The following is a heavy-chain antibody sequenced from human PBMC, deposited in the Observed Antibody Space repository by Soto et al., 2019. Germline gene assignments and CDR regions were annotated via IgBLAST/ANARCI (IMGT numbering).Heavy chain of an antibody. D-gene: IGHD3-10*01. J-gene: IGHJ4*02. Sequence: ASVKVSCKASGYTFTSYYMHWVRQAPGQGLEWMGIINPSGGSTSYAQKFQGRVTMTRDTSTSTVYMELSSLRSEDTAVYYCARVPYYYGSGSYSYYFDYWGQGTLVTVSS. CDR2: INPSGGST. CDR1: GYTFTSYY. CDR3: ARVPYYYGSGSYSYYFDY. V-gene: IGHV1-46*01.